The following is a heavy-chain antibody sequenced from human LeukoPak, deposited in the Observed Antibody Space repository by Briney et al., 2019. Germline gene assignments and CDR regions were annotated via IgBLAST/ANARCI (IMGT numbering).Heavy chain of an antibody. J-gene: IGHJ4*02. CDR1: GYTFTGYY. CDR3: ARTAYSSGSDY. Sequence: ASVKVSCKASGYTFTGYYMHWVRQAPGQGLEWMGRINPNSGGTNYAQKFQGRVTMTRDTSISTAYMELSRLRSVDTAVYYCARTAYSSGSDYWGQGTLVTVSS. V-gene: IGHV1-2*06. CDR2: INPNSGGT. D-gene: IGHD6-19*01.